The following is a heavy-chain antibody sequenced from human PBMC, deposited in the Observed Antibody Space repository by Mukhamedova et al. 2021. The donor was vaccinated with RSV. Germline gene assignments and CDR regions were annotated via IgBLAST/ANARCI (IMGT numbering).Heavy chain of an antibody. Sequence: VRQAPGKGLEWVAVIWYDGSNKYYADSVKGRFTISRDNSKNTLYLQMNSLRAEDTAVYYCAREGAIEDYYFDYWGQGTLVTVSS. CDR3: AREGAIEDYYFDY. CDR2: IWYDGSNK. J-gene: IGHJ4*02. V-gene: IGHV3-33*01. D-gene: IGHD3-16*01.